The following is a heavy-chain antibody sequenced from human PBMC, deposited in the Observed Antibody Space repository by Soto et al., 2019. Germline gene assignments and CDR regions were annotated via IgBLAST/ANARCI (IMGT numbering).Heavy chain of an antibody. CDR1: GGSVSSGSYW. D-gene: IGHD2-15*01. Sequence: QVRLQESGPGLVRPSETLSLTCTVSGGSVSSGSYWWTWIRQPPGKGLEWIGYIYYSGSTDYNPSLKSRVTLSIDTSKNQFSLKLSSVTAADTAVYYCAIYVISAAQGFDFWGHGTLVTVSS. V-gene: IGHV4-61*01. CDR2: IYYSGST. CDR3: AIYVISAAQGFDF. J-gene: IGHJ4*01.